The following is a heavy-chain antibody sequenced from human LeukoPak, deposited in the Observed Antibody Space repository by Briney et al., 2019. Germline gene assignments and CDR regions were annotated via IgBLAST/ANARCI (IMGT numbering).Heavy chain of an antibody. CDR2: IIPIFGTA. CDR1: GGTFSSYA. D-gene: IGHD6-19*01. Sequence: ASVKVSCKASGGTFSSYAISWVRQAPGQGLEWMGGIIPIFGTANYAQKFQGRVTITADESTSTAYMELSSLRSEDTAVYYRARVKERGIAVAGTAYYFDYWGQGTLVTVSS. CDR3: ARVKERGIAVAGTAYYFDY. V-gene: IGHV1-69*01. J-gene: IGHJ4*02.